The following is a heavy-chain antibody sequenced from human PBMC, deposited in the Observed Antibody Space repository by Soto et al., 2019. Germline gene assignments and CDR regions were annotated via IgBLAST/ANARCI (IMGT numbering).Heavy chain of an antibody. CDR2: ISWNSGSI. CDR1: GFTFDDYA. D-gene: IGHD3-10*01. CDR3: ATRRVYYGSGSYLGPLVFDY. J-gene: IGHJ4*02. V-gene: IGHV3-9*01. Sequence: PGGSLRLSCAASGFTFDDYAMHWVRQAPGKGLEWVSGISWNSGSIGYADSVKGRFTISRDNAKNSLYLQMNSLRAEDTALYYCATRRVYYGSGSYLGPLVFDYWGQGTLVTVSS.